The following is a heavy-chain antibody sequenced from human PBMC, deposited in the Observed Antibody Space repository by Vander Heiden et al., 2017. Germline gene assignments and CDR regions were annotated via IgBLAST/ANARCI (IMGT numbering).Heavy chain of an antibody. D-gene: IGHD3-10*01. Sequence: EVQLVESGGGLVKPGGSLRLSCAASGFTFSSYSMNWVRQAPGKGLEWVSSISSSSSYIYYADSVKGRFTISRDNAKNSLYLQMNSLRAEDTAVYYCARDQGRVWFGVYYYGMDVWGQGTTVTVSS. V-gene: IGHV3-21*01. CDR2: ISSSSSYI. J-gene: IGHJ6*02. CDR1: GFTFSSYS. CDR3: ARDQGRVWFGVYYYGMDV.